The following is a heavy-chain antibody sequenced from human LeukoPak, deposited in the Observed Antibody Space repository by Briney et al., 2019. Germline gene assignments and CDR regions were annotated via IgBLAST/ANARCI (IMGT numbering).Heavy chain of an antibody. CDR1: GGSISSYY. CDR2: IYYSGST. J-gene: IGHJ3*02. Sequence: SETLSLTCTVSGGSISSYYWSWIRQPPGKGLEWIGYIYYSGSTNYNPSLKSRVTISVDTSKNQFSLKLSSVTAADTAVYYCARVEMQDAFDIWGQGTMVAVSS. CDR3: ARVEMQDAFDI. D-gene: IGHD5-24*01. V-gene: IGHV4-59*01.